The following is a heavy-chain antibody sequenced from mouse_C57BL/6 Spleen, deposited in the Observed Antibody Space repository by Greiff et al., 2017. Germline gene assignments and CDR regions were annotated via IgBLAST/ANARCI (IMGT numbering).Heavy chain of an antibody. J-gene: IGHJ2*01. CDR3: TRDHGSSPSFDY. CDR1: GFTFSSYA. Sequence: EVKLMESGEGLVKPGGSLKLSCAASGFTFSSYAMSWVRQTPEKRLEWVAYISSGGDYIYYADTVKGRFTISRDNARNTLYLQMSSLKSEDTAMYYCTRDHGSSPSFDYWGQGTTLTVSS. D-gene: IGHD1-1*01. V-gene: IGHV5-9-1*02. CDR2: ISSGGDYI.